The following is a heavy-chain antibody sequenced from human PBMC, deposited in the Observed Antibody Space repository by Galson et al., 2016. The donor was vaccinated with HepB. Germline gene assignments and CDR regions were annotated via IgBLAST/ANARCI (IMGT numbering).Heavy chain of an antibody. CDR3: ARVLPNYDRLTPFYNRLES. Sequence: QSGAEVKKPGASVKVSCKASGYPFTTYDINWVRQATGQGLEWMGWMNPISGNAGYAQKFQGRVTMTRDTSISTAYMELSSLTSEDTAVYFCARVLPNYDRLTPFYNRLESWGQGTLITVSS. J-gene: IGHJ4*02. CDR1: GYPFTTYD. V-gene: IGHV1-8*01. D-gene: IGHD3-9*01. CDR2: MNPISGNA.